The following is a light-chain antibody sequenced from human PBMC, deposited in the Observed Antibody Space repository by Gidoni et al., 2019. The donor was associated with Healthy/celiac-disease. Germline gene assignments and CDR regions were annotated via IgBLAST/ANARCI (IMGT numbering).Light chain of an antibody. CDR3: QQYNNWPPYT. CDR1: QSVISN. V-gene: IGKV3-15*01. Sequence: EIVMTQSPATLSVSPRERATLSCRASQSVISNLAWYQQQKPGQAPGLLIYGASTRATGIPARFSGSGSGTEFTLTISSLQSEDFAVYYCQQYNNWPPYTFGQGTKLEIK. CDR2: GAS. J-gene: IGKJ2*01.